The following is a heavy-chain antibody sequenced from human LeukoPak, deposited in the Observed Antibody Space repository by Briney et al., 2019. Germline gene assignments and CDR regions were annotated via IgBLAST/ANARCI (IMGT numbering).Heavy chain of an antibody. V-gene: IGHV3-23*01. Sequence: PGGSLRLSCAASGFTFSSSAMSWVRQAPGKGLEWVSAISNNGGYTYYADSVKGRFTISRDNSKNTLYLQMNSLRAEDTAVYYCAKVRKRDYGGNSDYFDYWGQGTLVTVSS. CDR3: AKVRKRDYGGNSDYFDY. D-gene: IGHD4-23*01. CDR1: GFTFSSSA. CDR2: ISNNGGYT. J-gene: IGHJ4*02.